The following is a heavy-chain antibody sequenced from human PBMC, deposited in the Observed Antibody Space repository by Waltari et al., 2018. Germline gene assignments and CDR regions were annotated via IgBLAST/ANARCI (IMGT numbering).Heavy chain of an antibody. CDR2: ISYDGRKK. V-gene: IGHV3-30*18. CDR3: AKGDSSSWFLIGY. J-gene: IGHJ4*02. CDR1: GFTFSSYG. Sequence: VRLVESGGGVVQPGRSLRLSCAASGFTFSSYGMHWVRRAPGKGLEWVEVISYDGRKKHYEDSVKGRFTSSRDNSKNTLYLQMNSLRAEDTAGYYCAKGDSSSWFLIGYWGQGTLVTVSS. D-gene: IGHD6-13*01.